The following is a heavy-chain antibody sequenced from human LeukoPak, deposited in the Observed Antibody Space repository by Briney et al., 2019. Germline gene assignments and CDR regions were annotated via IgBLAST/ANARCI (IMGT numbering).Heavy chain of an antibody. CDR2: INSDGSST. CDR3: ARAAYCGGDCYWMLDY. J-gene: IGHJ4*02. V-gene: IGHV3-74*01. Sequence: PGGSLRLSCAASGFTFSSYWMHWVRQAPGKGLVWVSRINSDGSSTSYADSVKGGFTISRDNAKNSLYLQMNRLRAEDTAVYYCARAAYCGGDCYWMLDYWGQGTLVTVSS. CDR1: GFTFSSYW. D-gene: IGHD2-21*02.